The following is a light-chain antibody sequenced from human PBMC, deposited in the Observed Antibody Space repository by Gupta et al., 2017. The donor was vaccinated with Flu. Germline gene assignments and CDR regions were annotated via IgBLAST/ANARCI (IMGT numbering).Light chain of an antibody. J-gene: IGKJ1*01. CDR1: ESLVYSDGDSY. V-gene: IGKV2-30*01. CDR2: KAS. Sequence: DVVMTQSPLSLTVTLGQPASISCRSSESLVYSDGDSYVSWFHQRPGQSPRRLIYKASNRDSGVPDRISGSGSGTDFTLKISRGEAEDVGVYYCMHRKRWPWTFGQGTKVEI. CDR3: MHRKRWPWT.